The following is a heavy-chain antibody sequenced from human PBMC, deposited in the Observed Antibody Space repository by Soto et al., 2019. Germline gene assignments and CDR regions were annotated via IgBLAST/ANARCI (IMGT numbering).Heavy chain of an antibody. V-gene: IGHV4-34*01. J-gene: IGHJ5*02. D-gene: IGHD6-25*01. CDR1: GGSFSGYY. CDR3: SGRSAAGP. CDR2: INNSGST. Sequence: QVQLQQWGAGLLKPSETLSLTCAVYGGSFSGYYWSWIRQPPGKGLEWIGEINNSGSTNYNPSLNIRVTISVDTSKNQLSLKLSSVTAAYTAVYYCSGRSAAGPWGQGTLVTVSS.